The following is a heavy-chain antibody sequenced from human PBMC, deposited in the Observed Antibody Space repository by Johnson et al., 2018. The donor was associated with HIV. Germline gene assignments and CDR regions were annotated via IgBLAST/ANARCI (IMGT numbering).Heavy chain of an antibody. Sequence: QVQLVESGGGVVQPGRSLRLSCAASGFNFSSYAMHWVRQAPGKGLEWVSGISWNSGSIAYADSVKGRFTVSRDNSKNTLYLQMNSLRPEDTAVYYCAKERQLVRAFDIWGQGTMVTVSS. CDR2: ISWNSGSI. D-gene: IGHD6-6*01. V-gene: IGHV3-NL1*01. CDR1: GFNFSSYA. J-gene: IGHJ3*02. CDR3: AKERQLVRAFDI.